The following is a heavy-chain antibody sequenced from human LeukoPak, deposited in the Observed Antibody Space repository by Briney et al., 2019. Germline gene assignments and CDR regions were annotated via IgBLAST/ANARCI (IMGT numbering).Heavy chain of an antibody. CDR2: IYHDGST. CDR3: ARAKGSYSFDY. Sequence: TLSLTCAVSGGSISSNNWWIWVRQSPEKGLEWIGEIYHDGSTNYNPSLKSRVTVSMDKSKNQLSLKLNFVTAADTAVYYCARAKGSYSFDYWGQGTLVTVSS. D-gene: IGHD3-10*01. J-gene: IGHJ4*02. V-gene: IGHV4-4*02. CDR1: GGSISSNNW.